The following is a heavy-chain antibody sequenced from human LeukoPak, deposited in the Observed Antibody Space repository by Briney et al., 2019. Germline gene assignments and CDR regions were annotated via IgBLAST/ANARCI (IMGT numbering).Heavy chain of an antibody. CDR3: ARDENRGSYYFAY. V-gene: IGHV3-21*01. Sequence: GGSLRLSCAASGFTFSSYSMNWVRQGPGKGLEWVSTISSSSRYIYYEDSVKGRFTISRDNAKNSLYLQMNSLRAEDTAVYYCARDENRGSYYFAYWGQGTLVTVSS. CDR1: GFTFSSYS. CDR2: ISSSSRYI. D-gene: IGHD1-26*01. J-gene: IGHJ4*02.